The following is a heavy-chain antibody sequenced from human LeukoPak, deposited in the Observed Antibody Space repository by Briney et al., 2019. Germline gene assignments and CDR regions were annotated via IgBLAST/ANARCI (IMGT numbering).Heavy chain of an antibody. CDR3: ANSYGSGSYNNWFDP. D-gene: IGHD3-10*01. V-gene: IGHV1-2*02. CDR1: GYTFTGYY. CDR2: INPNSGGT. Sequence: ASVKVSCKASGYTFTGYYMHWVRQAPGQGLEWMGWINPNSGGTNYAQKFQGRVTMTRDTSISTAYMELSRLRSDDTAVYYCANSYGSGSYNNWFDPWGQGTLVTVSS. J-gene: IGHJ5*02.